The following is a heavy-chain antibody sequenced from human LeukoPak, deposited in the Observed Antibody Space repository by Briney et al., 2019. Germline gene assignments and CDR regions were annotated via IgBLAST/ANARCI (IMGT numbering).Heavy chain of an antibody. CDR1: GYSFTSYW. V-gene: IGHV5-51*01. D-gene: IGHD2-15*01. Sequence: GESLKISCKGSGYSFTSYWIAWVRQMPGKGLEWMGIIYPGDSDTRYSPSFQGQVTISADKSISTAYLQWSSLKASDTAMYYCAGQDIVVVAASTRAFEIWGQGTMVTVSS. CDR3: AGQDIVVVAASTRAFEI. J-gene: IGHJ3*02. CDR2: IYPGDSDT.